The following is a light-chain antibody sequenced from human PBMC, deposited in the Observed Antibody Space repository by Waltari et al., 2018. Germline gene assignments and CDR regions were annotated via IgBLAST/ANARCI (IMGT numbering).Light chain of an antibody. CDR1: SGSIADNY. CDR3: QSYGVSNHWV. Sequence: KFMLTQPRSVSESPGKTVTISCTRSSGSIADNYVQWYQQRPGSAPTTVIYEDDQRPFGVTDRFSGSIDSSSNSASLTISGLKTEDEADYYCQSYGVSNHWVFGGGTTLTVL. J-gene: IGLJ3*02. CDR2: EDD. V-gene: IGLV6-57*03.